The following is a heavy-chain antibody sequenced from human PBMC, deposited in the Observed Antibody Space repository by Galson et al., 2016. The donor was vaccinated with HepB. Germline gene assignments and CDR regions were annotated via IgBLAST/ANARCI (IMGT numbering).Heavy chain of an antibody. Sequence: SVKVSCKASGYHFLNYGVSWVRQAPGQGLEWMGGIIPLFGTPHYSQKFQGRVTITADETTSTGYMELSSLRSEDTAVYYCARSLPTLSGLTIKKYNWFDPWGQGTLVTVSS. CDR3: ARSLPTLSGLTIKKYNWFDP. J-gene: IGHJ5*02. V-gene: IGHV1-69*13. CDR2: IIPLFGTP. D-gene: IGHD3/OR15-3a*01. CDR1: GYHFLNYG.